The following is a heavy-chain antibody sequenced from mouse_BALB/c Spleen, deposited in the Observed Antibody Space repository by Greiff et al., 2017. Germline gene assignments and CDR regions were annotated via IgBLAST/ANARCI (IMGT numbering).Heavy chain of an antibody. CDR3: ALYGSSLYYAMDY. CDR2: ISYDGSN. Sequence: EVKLEESGPGLVKPSQSLSLTCSVTGYSITSGYYWNWIRQFPGNKLEWMGYISYDGSNNYNPSLKNRISITRDTSKNQFFLKLNSVTTEDTATYYCALYGSSLYYAMDYWGQGTSVTVSS. J-gene: IGHJ4*01. D-gene: IGHD1-1*01. V-gene: IGHV3-6*02. CDR1: GYSITSGYY.